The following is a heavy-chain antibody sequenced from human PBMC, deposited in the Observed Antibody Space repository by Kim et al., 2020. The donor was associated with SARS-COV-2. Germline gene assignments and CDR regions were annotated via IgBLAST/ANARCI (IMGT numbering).Heavy chain of an antibody. Sequence: SETLSLTCTVSGGSISSYYWSWIRQPPGKGLEWIGYIYYSGSTNYNPSLKSRVTISVDTSKNQFSLKLSSVTAADTAVYYCARQRSEQQLDYYFDYWGQG. D-gene: IGHD6-13*01. CDR2: IYYSGST. CDR3: ARQRSEQQLDYYFDY. J-gene: IGHJ4*02. CDR1: GGSISSYY. V-gene: IGHV4-59*08.